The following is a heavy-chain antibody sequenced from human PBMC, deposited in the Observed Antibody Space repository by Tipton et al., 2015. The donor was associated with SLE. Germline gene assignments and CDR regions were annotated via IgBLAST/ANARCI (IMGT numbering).Heavy chain of an antibody. CDR1: GGSISSNNW. Sequence: GLVKPSGTLSLTCTVSGGSISSNNWWTWVRQSPGKGLEWIGEIFRSGRPNYKPSLKSRVTISIDKSKNLFSLNLRSLTAADTAVYYCARGQDYGDYAGIHFFDSWGQGTLVTVSS. D-gene: IGHD4-17*01. V-gene: IGHV4-4*02. CDR3: ARGQDYGDYAGIHFFDS. J-gene: IGHJ4*02. CDR2: IFRSGRP.